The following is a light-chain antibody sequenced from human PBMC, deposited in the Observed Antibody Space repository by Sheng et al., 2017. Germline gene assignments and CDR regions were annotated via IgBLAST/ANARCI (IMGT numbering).Light chain of an antibody. Sequence: DIQLTQSPSFLSASVGDRVTITCRASQGISSYLAWYQQKPGSAPKLLIYDASSLQSGVPSRFRGGGSGTDYTLTITSLQPEDFATYYCQQLNSYRFTFGPGTKVDIK. CDR3: QQLNSYRFT. V-gene: IGKV1-9*01. CDR1: QGISSY. J-gene: IGKJ3*01. CDR2: DAS.